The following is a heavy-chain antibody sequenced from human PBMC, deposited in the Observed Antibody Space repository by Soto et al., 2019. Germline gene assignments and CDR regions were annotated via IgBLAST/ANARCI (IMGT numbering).Heavy chain of an antibody. CDR2: IGAYTGNT. CDR1: GYTFTSYG. V-gene: IGHV1-18*01. CDR3: ARVGSRIYGIADYYYYYMDV. D-gene: IGHD2-21*01. J-gene: IGHJ6*03. Sequence: QVQLVQSGAEVKKPGASVKVSCKASGYTFTSYGISWVRQAPGQGLEWMGWIGAYTGNTNYAQTLQGRGTMTTATSTSTAYMELRRLRSDDTAVYYCARVGSRIYGIADYYYYYMDVWGKGTTVTVSS.